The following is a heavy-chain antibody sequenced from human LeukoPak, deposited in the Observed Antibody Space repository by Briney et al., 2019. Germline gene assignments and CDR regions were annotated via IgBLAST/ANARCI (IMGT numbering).Heavy chain of an antibody. CDR1: GFTFSSYG. CDR3: ARYIKGGGYYYYFAY. D-gene: IGHD3-22*01. V-gene: IGHV3-30*02. J-gene: IGHJ4*02. Sequence: GGSLRLFCAASGFTFSSYGMHWVRQAPAKGLEWVTFIRYDGSNKYYADSVKGRFTISRDNSKNTLYLQMNSLRAEDTAVYYCARYIKGGGYYYYFAYWGQGTLVTVSS. CDR2: IRYDGSNK.